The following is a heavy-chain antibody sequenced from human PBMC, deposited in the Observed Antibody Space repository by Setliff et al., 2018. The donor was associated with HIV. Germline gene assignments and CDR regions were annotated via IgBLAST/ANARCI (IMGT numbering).Heavy chain of an antibody. CDR3: ARDYLYYNLYNGSPVYGMDV. D-gene: IGHD3-3*01. Sequence: GGSLRLSCAASGFTFRNYKMNWVRQAPGKGLEWVSSITIGSGGVFYADSVQGRFTISRDNSKNSLYLQMNSLRVEDTAVYYCARDYLYYNLYNGSPVYGMDVWGQGTTVTVSS. V-gene: IGHV3-21*01. CDR2: ITIGSGGV. J-gene: IGHJ6*02. CDR1: GFTFRNYK.